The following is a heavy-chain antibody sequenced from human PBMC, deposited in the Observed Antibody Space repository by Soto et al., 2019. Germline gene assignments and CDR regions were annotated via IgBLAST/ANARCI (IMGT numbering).Heavy chain of an antibody. CDR1: GGSISSYY. Sequence: PSETLSLTCTVSGGSISSYYWSWIRQPAGKGLEWIRRIYTSGSTNYNPSLKSRVTMSVDTSKNHFSLKLSSVTAADTAVYYCARDSRTYYDFGSGWAPYYCYYGIVVWGQGTTVTVSS. D-gene: IGHD3-3*01. CDR2: IYTSGST. J-gene: IGHJ6*02. V-gene: IGHV4-4*07. CDR3: ARDSRTYYDFGSGWAPYYCYYGIVV.